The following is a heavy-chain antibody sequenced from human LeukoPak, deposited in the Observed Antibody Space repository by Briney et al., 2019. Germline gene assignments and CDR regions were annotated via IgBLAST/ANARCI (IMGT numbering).Heavy chain of an antibody. CDR3: ARVTPSGWNTPGSFDY. CDR1: GGSIRSGTDY. D-gene: IGHD6-19*01. V-gene: IGHV4-61*02. J-gene: IGHJ4*02. Sequence: PSETLSLTCSVSGGSIRSGTDYWSWVRQPAGKGLEWIGRIYMSGSTDYNPSFKSRVTMSVDRSKNQFSLKLSSVTAADTAVYYCARVTPSGWNTPGSFDYWGQGTLVTVSS. CDR2: IYMSGST.